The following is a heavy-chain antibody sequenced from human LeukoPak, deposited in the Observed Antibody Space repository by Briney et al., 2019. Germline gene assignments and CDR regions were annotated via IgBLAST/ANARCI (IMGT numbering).Heavy chain of an antibody. CDR1: GFTFSTYG. J-gene: IGHJ6*02. CDR3: AKDQEKVVTIFGMGISRGMDV. V-gene: IGHV3-30*18. CDR2: ISYDGSNK. D-gene: IGHD3-3*01. Sequence: GGSLRLSCAASGFTFSTYGMHWVRQAPGTGLEWVAVISYDGSNKYYADSVKGRFTISRDKSKHTLYLQMNSLRAEDTAVYYCAKDQEKVVTIFGMGISRGMDVWGQGTTVTVSS.